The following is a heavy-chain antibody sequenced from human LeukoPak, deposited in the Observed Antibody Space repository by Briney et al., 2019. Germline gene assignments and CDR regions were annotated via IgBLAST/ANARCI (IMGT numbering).Heavy chain of an antibody. D-gene: IGHD5-18*01. CDR1: GYTLTELS. J-gene: IGHJ6*02. CDR3: ATPNRGYSYARYYYYGMDV. CDR2: FYPEDGET. V-gene: IGHV1-24*01. Sequence: ASVKVSCKVSGYTLTELSMHWVRQAPGKGLEWMGGFYPEDGETIYAQKFQGRVTMTEDTSTDTAYMELSSLRSEDTAVYYCATPNRGYSYARYYYYGMDVWGQGTAVTVSS.